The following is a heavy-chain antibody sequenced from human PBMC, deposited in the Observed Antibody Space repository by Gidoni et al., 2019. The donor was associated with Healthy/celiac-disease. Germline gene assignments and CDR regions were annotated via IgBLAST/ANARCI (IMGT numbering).Heavy chain of an antibody. CDR2: ISSSSSYI. J-gene: IGHJ4*02. CDR3: ARMATIWLGGIDY. D-gene: IGHD5-12*01. CDR1: GFPFSSYS. Sequence: EVQLVESGGGLVRPGGSRRLSGAALGFPFSSYSLNGFRKAPGKGLEWVSSISSSSSYIYYADSVKGRFTISRDNAKNSLYLQMNSLRAEDTAVYYCARMATIWLGGIDYWGQGTLVTVSS. V-gene: IGHV3-21*01.